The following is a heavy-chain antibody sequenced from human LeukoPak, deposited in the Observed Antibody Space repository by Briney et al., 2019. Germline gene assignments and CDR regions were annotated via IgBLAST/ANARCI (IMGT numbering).Heavy chain of an antibody. Sequence: GGSLRLSCAASGFTFSSYAMHWVRQAPDKGLEWVAVISYDGSSEYYADSVKGRFTISRDNSKNTLYLQMNSLRAEDTAVYYCARVGDTVYYYDSSGYFVWGQGTLVTVSS. V-gene: IGHV3-30*04. J-gene: IGHJ4*02. CDR3: ARVGDTVYYYDSSGYFV. CDR1: GFTFSSYA. CDR2: ISYDGSSE. D-gene: IGHD3-22*01.